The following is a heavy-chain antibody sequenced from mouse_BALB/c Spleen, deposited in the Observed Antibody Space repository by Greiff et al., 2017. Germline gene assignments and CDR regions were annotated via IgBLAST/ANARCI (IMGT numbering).Heavy chain of an antibody. CDR2: IYPGDGDT. J-gene: IGHJ1*01. V-gene: IGHV1-82*01. Sequence: QVQLKQSGPELVKPGASVTISCKASGYAFSSSWMNWVKQRPGQGLEWIGRIYPGDGDTNSNGKFKGKATLTADKSSSTAYMQISSLTSVDSAVYFCARPFITTVVATEDWYFDVWGEGTTVTGSS. D-gene: IGHD1-1*01. CDR3: ARPFITTVVATEDWYFDV. CDR1: GYAFSSSW.